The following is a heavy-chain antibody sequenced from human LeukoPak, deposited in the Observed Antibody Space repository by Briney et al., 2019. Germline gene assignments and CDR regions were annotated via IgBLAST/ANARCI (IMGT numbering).Heavy chain of an antibody. D-gene: IGHD5-12*01. J-gene: IGHJ4*02. CDR2: ISGSGGST. CDR3: AKIYYGGYAFDY. Sequence: PGGSLRLSCAASGFTFSSYAMSWVRQAPGKGLEWVSAISGSGGSTYYADSVKGRFTISRDNSKNTLYLQMNSLRAENTAVYYCAKIYYGGYAFDYWGQGTLVTVSS. V-gene: IGHV3-23*01. CDR1: GFTFSSYA.